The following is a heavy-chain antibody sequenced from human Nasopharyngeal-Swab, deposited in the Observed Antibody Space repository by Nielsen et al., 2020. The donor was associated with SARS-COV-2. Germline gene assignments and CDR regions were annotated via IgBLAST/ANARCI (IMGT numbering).Heavy chain of an antibody. CDR3: ARGGYSYGFDY. J-gene: IGHJ4*02. Sequence: SETLSLTCTVSGGSISSSSYYWGWIRQPPGKGLEWVGSIYYSGSTYYNPSLKSRVTISVDTSKNQFSLKLSSVTAADTAVYYCARGGYSYGFDYWGQGTLVTVSS. D-gene: IGHD5-18*01. CDR1: GGSISSSSYY. V-gene: IGHV4-39*01. CDR2: IYYSGST.